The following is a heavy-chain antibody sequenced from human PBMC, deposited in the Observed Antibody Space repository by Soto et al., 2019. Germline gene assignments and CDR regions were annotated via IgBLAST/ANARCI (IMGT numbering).Heavy chain of an antibody. CDR3: AKDSMVVVVAATLDY. V-gene: IGHV3-30*18. J-gene: IGHJ4*02. CDR1: GFTFSSYG. Sequence: QVQLVESGGGVVQPGRSLRLSCAASGFTFSSYGMHWVRQAPGKGLEWVAVISYDGSNKYYADSVKGRITISRDNSKNTLYLQMNSMRAEDTAVYYCAKDSMVVVVAATLDYWGQGTLVTVSS. D-gene: IGHD2-15*01. CDR2: ISYDGSNK.